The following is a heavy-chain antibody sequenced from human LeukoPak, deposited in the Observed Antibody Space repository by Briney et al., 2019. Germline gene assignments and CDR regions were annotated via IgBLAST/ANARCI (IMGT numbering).Heavy chain of an antibody. CDR1: GGSFRGYY. CDR3: AGIWLGNNAFDI. CDR2: INHDGSS. J-gene: IGHJ3*02. D-gene: IGHD1-1*01. Sequence: SETLSLTCAAYGGSFRGYYWSWIRQPPEKGLEWIGEINHDGSSTYNPSLKSRVTISVDTSKSQFSLKLNFVTAADTAVCYCAGIWLGNNAFDIWGQGTMVSVSS. V-gene: IGHV4-34*01.